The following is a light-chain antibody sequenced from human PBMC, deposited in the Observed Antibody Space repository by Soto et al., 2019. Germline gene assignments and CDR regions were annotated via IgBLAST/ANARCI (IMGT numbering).Light chain of an antibody. CDR1: QSVSSN. CDR3: QPYNNWPLT. J-gene: IGKJ4*01. Sequence: EIVMAQSPATPSVSPGERATLSSRTSQSVSSNYLAWYQQKPGQAPRLLIYGASSRATGIPARFSGSRSGAEFTLTINSLQSEDFAVYYCQPYNNWPLTFGGGTKVDTK. V-gene: IGKV3D-15*01. CDR2: GAS.